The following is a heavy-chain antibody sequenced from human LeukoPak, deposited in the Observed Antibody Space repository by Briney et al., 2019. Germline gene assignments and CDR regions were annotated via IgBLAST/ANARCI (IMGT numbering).Heavy chain of an antibody. CDR3: ASPVGPDYYYGMDV. D-gene: IGHD3-10*01. V-gene: IGHV3-48*02. CDR2: ISSSSSTI. CDR1: GFTFSSYS. J-gene: IGHJ6*02. Sequence: PGGSLRLSCAASGFTFSSYSMSWVRQAPGKGLEWVSYISSSSSTIYYADSVKGRFTISRDNAKNSLYLQMNSLRDEDTAVYYCASPVGPDYYYGMDVWGQGTTVTVSS.